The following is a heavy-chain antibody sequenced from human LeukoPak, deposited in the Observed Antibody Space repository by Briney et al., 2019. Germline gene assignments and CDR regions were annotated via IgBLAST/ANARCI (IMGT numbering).Heavy chain of an antibody. D-gene: IGHD3-22*01. V-gene: IGHV3-11*04. CDR2: ISISGGTI. J-gene: IGHJ4*02. CDR1: GFTFTDYW. CDR3: ARYAPYYYDSSGYQYYFDY. Sequence: GGSLRLSCAASGFTFTDYWMSWIRQAPGKGLEWISYISISGGTIYYAESVKGRFTISRDNAKSSLYLQMNSLRGEDTAVYYCARYAPYYYDSSGYQYYFDYWGQGTLVTVSS.